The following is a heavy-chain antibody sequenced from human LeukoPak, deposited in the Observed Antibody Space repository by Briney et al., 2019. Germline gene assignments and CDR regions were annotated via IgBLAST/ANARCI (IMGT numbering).Heavy chain of an antibody. CDR1: GFTFSSYG. Sequence: GGSLRLSCAASGFTFSSYGMHWVRQAPGKGLEWVAFIRYDGSNKYYADSVKGRFTISRDNAKNSLYLQMNSLRAEDTAVYYCARVSGEDCSGGSCSYGVYYYMDVWGKGTTVTVSS. CDR3: ARVSGEDCSGGSCSYGVYYYMDV. D-gene: IGHD2-15*01. CDR2: IRYDGSNK. J-gene: IGHJ6*03. V-gene: IGHV3-30*02.